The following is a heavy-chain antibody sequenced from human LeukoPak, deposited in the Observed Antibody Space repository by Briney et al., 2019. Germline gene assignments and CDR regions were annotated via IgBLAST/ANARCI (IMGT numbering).Heavy chain of an antibody. CDR2: IIPIFGTA. Sequence: SSVKVSCKASGGTFSSYAISWVRQAPGQGLEWMAGIIPIFGTANYAQKFQGRVTITTDESTSTAYMELSSLRSEDTAVYYCARVRPYYYYMDVWGKGTTVTVSS. CDR1: GGTFSSYA. CDR3: ARVRPYYYYMDV. J-gene: IGHJ6*03. V-gene: IGHV1-69*05.